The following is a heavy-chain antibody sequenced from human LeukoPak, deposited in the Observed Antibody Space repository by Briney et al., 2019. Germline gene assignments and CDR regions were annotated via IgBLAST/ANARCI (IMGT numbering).Heavy chain of an antibody. Sequence: GGSLRLSCTASEFTYGMNWVRQAPGKGLECVSSISSSGSNTYYADSVKGRFTISRDNSKNTLHLQMNSLRAEDTAVYYCAKDGRYLIYNSWLQYFDSWGQGALVTVSS. D-gene: IGHD3-10*01. V-gene: IGHV3-23*01. CDR2: ISSSGSNT. J-gene: IGHJ4*02. CDR3: AKDGRYLIYNSWLQYFDS. CDR1: EFTYG.